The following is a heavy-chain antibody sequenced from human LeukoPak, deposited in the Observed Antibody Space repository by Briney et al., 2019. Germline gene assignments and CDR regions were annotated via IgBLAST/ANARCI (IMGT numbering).Heavy chain of an antibody. CDR3: ATTHQGFYYFDY. V-gene: IGHV5-51*01. D-gene: IGHD3-10*01. CDR2: IYPGDSDT. CDR1: GYSFTSYW. J-gene: IGHJ4*02. Sequence: GESLKISCKGSGYSFTSYWIGWVRQMPGKGMGWMGTIYPGDSDTRYSPSFQGQVTISADKAISAAYLQWSSLKASDSAMYYCATTHQGFYYFDYWGQGTLVTVSS.